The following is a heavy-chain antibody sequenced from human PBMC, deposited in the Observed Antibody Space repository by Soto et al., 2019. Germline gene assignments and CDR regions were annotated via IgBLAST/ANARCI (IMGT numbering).Heavy chain of an antibody. CDR2: ISSDGSNE. J-gene: IGHJ4*02. V-gene: IGHV3-30*18. Sequence: ESGGGVVQPGRSLRLSCAASGFTFSTYGMHWVHQPPGKGLEWVAVISSDGSNEYYADPVKGRFTISRDNSKNTLYLQMNSLRVEDTAVYYCAKTITTYSGDSRGRGALVDYWGQGTLVTVSS. CDR3: AKTITTYSGDSRGRGALVDY. CDR1: GFTFSTYG. D-gene: IGHD3-22*01.